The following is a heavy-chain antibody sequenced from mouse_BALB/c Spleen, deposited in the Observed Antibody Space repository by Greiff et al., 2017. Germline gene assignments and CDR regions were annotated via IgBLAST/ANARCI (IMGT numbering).Heavy chain of an antibody. Sequence: DVHLVVSGGGLVQPGGSRKLPCSASGFTFSSFGIHWVRQAPEKGLEWVAYISSGSSTIYYADTVKGRFTISRDNPKNTLFLQMTSLRSEDTAMYYCAREPLLRPRAMDYWGQGTSVTVSS. CDR3: AREPLLRPRAMDY. V-gene: IGHV5-17*02. J-gene: IGHJ4*01. CDR1: GFTFSSFG. CDR2: ISSGSSTI. D-gene: IGHD1-2*01.